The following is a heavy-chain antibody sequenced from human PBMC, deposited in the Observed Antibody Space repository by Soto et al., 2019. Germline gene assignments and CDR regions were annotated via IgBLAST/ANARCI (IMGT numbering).Heavy chain of an antibody. CDR2: IFWKDEK. CDR1: GLSLSTSGAG. D-gene: IGHD4-17*01. CDR3: AHTYGGNYGRWYFDS. J-gene: IGHJ4*02. Sequence: QITLKESGPTLVKPTQTLTVTCTFSGLSLSTSGAGGGWIRPSPGKAPEWLALIFWKDEKSYNPGLKSRLTITRDTSKNHVVLKMTGLGPVDTATYFCAHTYGGNYGRWYFDSWGQGTLVTVSS. V-gene: IGHV2-5*01.